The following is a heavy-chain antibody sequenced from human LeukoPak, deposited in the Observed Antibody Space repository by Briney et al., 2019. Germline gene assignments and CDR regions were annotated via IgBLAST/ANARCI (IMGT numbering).Heavy chain of an antibody. CDR2: MYSTGIT. D-gene: IGHD1-26*01. CDR3: ARDPGGGPTHGY. V-gene: IGHV3-66*03. Sequence: PGGSLRLSCAASGVTVSNNYISWVRQAPGKGLEWVSVMYSTGITQYGDSVRGRFTISRDNSKNTVYLQMNSLKPEDTAVYYCARDPGGGPTHGYWGQGTLVTVPS. J-gene: IGHJ4*02. CDR1: GVTVSNNY.